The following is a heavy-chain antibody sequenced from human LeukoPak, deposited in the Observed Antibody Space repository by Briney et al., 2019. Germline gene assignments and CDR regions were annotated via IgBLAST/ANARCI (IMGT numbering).Heavy chain of an antibody. CDR1: GFTFSSYA. Sequence: GGSLRLSCAASGFTFSSYAMHWVRQAPGKGLEWVAVISYDGSNKYYADSVKGRFTISRDNSKNTLYLQMNSLRAEDTAVYYCARDLVTTVTAYWGQGTLVTVSS. D-gene: IGHD4-17*01. CDR2: ISYDGSNK. CDR3: ARDLVTTVTAY. J-gene: IGHJ4*02. V-gene: IGHV3-30-3*01.